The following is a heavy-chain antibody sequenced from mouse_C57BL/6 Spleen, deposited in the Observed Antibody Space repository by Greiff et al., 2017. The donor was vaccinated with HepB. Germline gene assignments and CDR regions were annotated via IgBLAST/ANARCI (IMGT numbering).Heavy chain of an antibody. CDR3: ARHYSNYFDY. J-gene: IGHJ2*01. Sequence: VQLQQPGAELVRPGSSVKLSCKASGYTFTSYWMHWVKQRPIQGLEWIGNIDPSDSETHYNQKFKDKATLTVYKSSSTAYMQLSSLTSEDSAVYYCARHYSNYFDYWGQGTTLTVSS. CDR2: IDPSDSET. D-gene: IGHD2-5*01. CDR1: GYTFTSYW. V-gene: IGHV1-52*01.